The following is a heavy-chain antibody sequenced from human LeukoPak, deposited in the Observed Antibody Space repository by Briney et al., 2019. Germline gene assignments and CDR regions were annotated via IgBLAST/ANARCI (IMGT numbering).Heavy chain of an antibody. Sequence: GGSLRLSCAASGFTFSSYAMRWVRQAPGKGVEGVSEVSGNGGSTYYADSVKGRFNIHKEKPRNTVWMQMNSLRAEYTAVYYCAKGDTAIVPAATGYWGQGTLVTVSS. D-gene: IGHD2-2*01. CDR1: GFTFSSYA. V-gene: IGHV3-23*01. CDR2: VSGNGGST. J-gene: IGHJ1*01. CDR3: AKGDTAIVPAATGY.